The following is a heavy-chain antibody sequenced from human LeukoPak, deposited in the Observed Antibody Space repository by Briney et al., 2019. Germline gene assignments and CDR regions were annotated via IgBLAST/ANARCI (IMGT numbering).Heavy chain of an antibody. D-gene: IGHD5-24*01. J-gene: IGHJ4*02. CDR3: ARAPEEGWLIDY. CDR1: GFTFSSYA. V-gene: IGHV3-30-3*01. CDR2: ISYDGSNK. Sequence: GGSLRLSCAASGFTFSSYAMHWVRQAPGKGLEWVAVISYDGSNKYYADSVKGRFTISRDNSKNTLYLQMNSLRTEDTAVYYCARAPEEGWLIDYWGQGTLVTVSS.